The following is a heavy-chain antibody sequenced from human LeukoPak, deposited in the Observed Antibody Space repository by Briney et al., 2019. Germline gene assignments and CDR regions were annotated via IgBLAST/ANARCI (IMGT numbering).Heavy chain of an antibody. V-gene: IGHV3-7*01. CDR3: ARVRGSSSPFDY. CDR2: IKQDGSEK. D-gene: IGHD6-6*01. J-gene: IGHJ4*02. Sequence: GGSLRLSCAASGFIFSSYWMSWVRQAPGKGLEWVANIKQDGSEKYYVDSVKGRFTISRDNAKNSLYLQMNSLRAEDTAVYYCARVRGSSSPFDYWGQGTLVTVSS. CDR1: GFIFSSYW.